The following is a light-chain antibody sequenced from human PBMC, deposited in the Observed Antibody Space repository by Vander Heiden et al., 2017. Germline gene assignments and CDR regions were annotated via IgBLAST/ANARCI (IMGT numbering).Light chain of an antibody. CDR1: QSIGDY. CDR2: IAS. V-gene: IGKV1-39*01. Sequence: DIQMTTSPSSLSSSLGDRVTITCRTSQSIGDYLNWYQQKPGKAPNLLIYIASSLQTGVPPRFSGSGSGIDFTLTISSLQPEDSATYYCQQTYTTPQTFGGGTKVEIK. CDR3: QQTYTTPQT. J-gene: IGKJ4*01.